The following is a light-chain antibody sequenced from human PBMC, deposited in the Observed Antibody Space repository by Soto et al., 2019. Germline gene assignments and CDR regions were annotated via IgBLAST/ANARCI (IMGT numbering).Light chain of an antibody. J-gene: IGKJ5*01. Sequence: IVLTQSPVTLSLPPWVGATLSCRASQSVSSSYLAWYQQKPGQAPRLLIYYASNRATGSPARFSGSGAGTDFTLTISSLEPGDFAVYYCQQRNNWPLITFGQGTRLEIK. CDR1: QSVSSSY. V-gene: IGKV3D-20*02. CDR3: QQRNNWPLIT. CDR2: YAS.